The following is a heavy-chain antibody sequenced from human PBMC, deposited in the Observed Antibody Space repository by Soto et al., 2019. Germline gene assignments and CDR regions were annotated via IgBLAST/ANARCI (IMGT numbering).Heavy chain of an antibody. CDR1: GGTFGSYA. CDR3: ARSQGSSTILDIYYYYYGMDV. D-gene: IGHD2-2*01. Sequence: QVQLVQSGAEVKKPGSSVKVSCKASGGTFGSYAISWVRQAPGQGLEWMGGIIPIPGTANYAQKFQGRVTIAADESTSTAYMELSSLRSDATAVYYCARSQGSSTILDIYYYYYGMDVWGQGTTVTVSS. V-gene: IGHV1-69*01. CDR2: IIPIPGTA. J-gene: IGHJ6*02.